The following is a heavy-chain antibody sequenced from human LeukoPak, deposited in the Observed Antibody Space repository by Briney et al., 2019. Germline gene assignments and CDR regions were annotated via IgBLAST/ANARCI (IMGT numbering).Heavy chain of an antibody. D-gene: IGHD2-8*01. CDR3: ARGNNGGYIDY. Sequence: GGSLRFSCAASGFTFSSYTMNWVRQALGKGLEWVSYTSSSSSSIFYADSVKGRFTISRDNAKNSLFLQMNSLRAEDTAVYYCARGNNGGYIDYWGQGALVTVSS. CDR1: GFTFSSYT. V-gene: IGHV3-48*04. J-gene: IGHJ4*02. CDR2: TSSSSSSI.